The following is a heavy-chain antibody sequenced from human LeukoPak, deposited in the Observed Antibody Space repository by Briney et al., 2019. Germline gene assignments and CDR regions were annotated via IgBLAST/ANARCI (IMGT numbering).Heavy chain of an antibody. D-gene: IGHD3-22*01. Sequence: PGGSLRLSCAASGFTFSSYSMNWVRQAPGKGLEWVSYISSSSSTIYYADSVKGRFTISRDNSKNTLYLQMNSLRAEDTAVYYCARDSPYYYDSSGYSLYYFDYWGQGTLVTVSS. CDR2: ISSSSSTI. CDR3: ARDSPYYYDSSGYSLYYFDY. CDR1: GFTFSSYS. J-gene: IGHJ4*02. V-gene: IGHV3-48*01.